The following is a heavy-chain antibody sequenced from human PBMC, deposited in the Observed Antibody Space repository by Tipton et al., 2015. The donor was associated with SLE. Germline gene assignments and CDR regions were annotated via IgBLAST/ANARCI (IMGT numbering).Heavy chain of an antibody. Sequence: TLSLTCAVRGGSFSGFYWSWIRQPPGKGLEWIGEINHSGSTNYNPSLKRRVTMSVDTSKNQFSLKPNSVTAADTAIYYCTRSGYCTSTSCYSWGQGTLVAVSS. J-gene: IGHJ4*02. CDR3: TRSGYCTSTSCYS. CDR1: GGSFSGFY. CDR2: INHSGST. D-gene: IGHD2-2*03. V-gene: IGHV4-34*01.